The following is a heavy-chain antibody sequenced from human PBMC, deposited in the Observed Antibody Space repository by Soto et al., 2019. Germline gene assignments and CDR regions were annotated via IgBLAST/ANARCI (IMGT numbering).Heavy chain of an antibody. CDR2: IYYSGST. CDR1: GGSISSYY. CDR3: ARHHPITFGGVIVIPASYFDY. D-gene: IGHD3-16*02. J-gene: IGHJ4*02. V-gene: IGHV4-59*08. Sequence: SETLSLTCTVSGGSISSYYWSWIRQPPGKGLEWIGYIYYSGSTNYNPSLKSRVTISVDTSKNQFSLKLSSVTAADTAVYYCARHHPITFGGVIVIPASYFDYWGQGTLVTVSS.